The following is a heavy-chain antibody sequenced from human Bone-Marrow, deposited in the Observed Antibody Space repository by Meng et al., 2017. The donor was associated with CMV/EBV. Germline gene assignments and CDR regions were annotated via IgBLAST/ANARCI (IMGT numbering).Heavy chain of an antibody. Sequence: ASETVSCKASGYTFTSYDINWVRQATGQGLEWMGWMNPNSGNTGYAQKFQGRVTITRNTSISTAYMELSSLRSEDTAVYYCARGEWLWKAFDIWGQGTMVTVSS. CDR2: MNPNSGNT. J-gene: IGHJ3*02. V-gene: IGHV1-8*03. CDR3: ARGEWLWKAFDI. CDR1: GYTFTSYD. D-gene: IGHD3-3*01.